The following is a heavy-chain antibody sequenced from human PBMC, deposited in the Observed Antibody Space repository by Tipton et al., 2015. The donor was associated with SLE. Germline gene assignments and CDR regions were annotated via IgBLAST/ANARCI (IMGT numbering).Heavy chain of an antibody. Sequence: SLRLSCAASGFTFSSYGMYWVRQAPGKGLEWVALIWYDGSNKYYKDSVKGRFTISRDNSKNTLYLQMNNLRAEDTAVYYCAKEGPEGSSIVVEDYYGMDVWGQGTTVTVSS. CDR1: GFTFSSYG. V-gene: IGHV3-33*06. CDR3: AKEGPEGSSIVVEDYYGMDV. J-gene: IGHJ6*02. D-gene: IGHD2-2*01. CDR2: IWYDGSNK.